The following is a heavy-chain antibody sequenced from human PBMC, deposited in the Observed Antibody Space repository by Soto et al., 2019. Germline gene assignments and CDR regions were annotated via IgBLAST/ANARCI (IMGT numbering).Heavy chain of an antibody. CDR2: MYNTGST. CDR3: ARDLWGYCGTDCYPLDV. V-gene: IGHV4-59*13. J-gene: IGHJ6*02. Sequence: QVQLQESGPGLVKPSETLSLTCTVSGGSISRYYWSWIRQPPGKGLGWIGYMYNTGSTVYNPSFKSRVTISVDTSKNQFSLKANSVTAADTAVYYCARDLWGYCGTDCYPLDVWGQGTTVTVSS. D-gene: IGHD2-21*02. CDR1: GGSISRYY.